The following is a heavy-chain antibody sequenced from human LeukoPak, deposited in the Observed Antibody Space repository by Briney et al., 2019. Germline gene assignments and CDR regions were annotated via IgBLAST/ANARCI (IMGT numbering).Heavy chain of an antibody. D-gene: IGHD1-26*01. CDR3: SKRGAYYFDY. V-gene: IGHV3-23*01. CDR2: ISGSGGGT. Sequence: GGSLRLSCAASGLTFSTYAMSWVRQAPGKGLEWVSSISGSGGGTYYADSVKGRFTISRDNSKNSLFLQMNNLRAEDTAVYYCSKRGAYYFDYWGQGTLVTLSS. J-gene: IGHJ4*02. CDR1: GLTFSTYA.